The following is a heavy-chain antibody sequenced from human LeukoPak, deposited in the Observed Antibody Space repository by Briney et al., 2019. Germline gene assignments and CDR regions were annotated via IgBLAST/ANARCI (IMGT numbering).Heavy chain of an antibody. J-gene: IGHJ4*02. V-gene: IGHV3-21*01. CDR1: GFTFSSYS. Sequence: GGSLRLSCAASGFTFSSYSMNWVRQAPGKGLEWVSSISSSSSYIYYADSVKGRFTISRDNAKNSLYLQMNSLRAEDTAVYYCARAYYYGSGSYLRALDYWGQGTLVTVSS. D-gene: IGHD3-10*01. CDR3: ARAYYYGSGSYLRALDY. CDR2: ISSSSSYI.